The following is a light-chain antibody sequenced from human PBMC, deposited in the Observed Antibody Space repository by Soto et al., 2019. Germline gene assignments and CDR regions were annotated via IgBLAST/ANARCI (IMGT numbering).Light chain of an antibody. V-gene: IGLV2-11*01. CDR2: DVN. CDR1: SSDVGGSSY. CDR3: CSYTGRYTHV. Sequence: QSALTQPRSVSGSPGQSVTISCTGTSSDVGGSSYVSWYQQHPDKAPKLMIYDVNERPSGVPDRFSGSKSGNTASLTISGLQAEDEADYYCCSYTGRYTHVFRGGTKVPVL. J-gene: IGLJ2*01.